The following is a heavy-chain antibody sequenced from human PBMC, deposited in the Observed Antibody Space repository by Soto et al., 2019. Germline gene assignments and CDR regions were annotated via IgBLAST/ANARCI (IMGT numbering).Heavy chain of an antibody. Sequence: SVEASWKEPRDANASKYRWSVRHSTRKGLEWMGIINPSGGSTSYAQKFQGRVTMTRDMSTSKVYMELSSLRSEDTAVYYCARASSGATYSHFDYSGQGTLVSLPS. CDR3: ARASSGATYSHFDY. CDR2: INPSGGST. V-gene: IGHV1-46*01. J-gene: IGHJ4*02. D-gene: IGHD6-19*01. CDR1: RDANASKY.